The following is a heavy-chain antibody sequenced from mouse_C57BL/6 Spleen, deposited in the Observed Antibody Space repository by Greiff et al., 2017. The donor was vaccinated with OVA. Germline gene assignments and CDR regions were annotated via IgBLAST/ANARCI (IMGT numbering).Heavy chain of an antibody. Sequence: VQLQESGAELVRPGASVTLSCKASGYTFTDYEMHWVKQTPVHGLEWIGAIDPETGGTAYNQKFKGKAILTADKSSSTAYMELRSLTSEDSAVYYCTRDGSSSDYYAMDYWGKGTSVTVSS. CDR2: IDPETGGT. D-gene: IGHD1-1*01. CDR3: TRDGSSSDYYAMDY. J-gene: IGHJ4*01. V-gene: IGHV1-15*01. CDR1: GYTFTDYE.